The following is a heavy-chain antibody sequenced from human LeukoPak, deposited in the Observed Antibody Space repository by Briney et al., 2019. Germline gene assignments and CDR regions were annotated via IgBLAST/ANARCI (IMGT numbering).Heavy chain of an antibody. V-gene: IGHV3-23*01. CDR3: AKVPRYYYDSSDY. D-gene: IGHD3-22*01. Sequence: GSLRLSCAVSGITLSNYGMTWVRQAPGKGLEWVAGLSGSGGSTNYADSVKGRFTISRDNAKNTLYLQMNSLRAEDTAVYYCAKVPRYYYDSSDYWGQGTLVTVSS. J-gene: IGHJ4*02. CDR2: LSGSGGST. CDR1: GITLSNYG.